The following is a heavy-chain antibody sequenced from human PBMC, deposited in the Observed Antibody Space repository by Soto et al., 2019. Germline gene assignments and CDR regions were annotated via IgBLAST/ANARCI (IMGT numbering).Heavy chain of an antibody. CDR3: ARRDYYHSSGYTYAYFEN. V-gene: IGHV3-23*01. CDR1: GFTFNNYD. Sequence: EVQLLESGGGLVQPGGPLRLSCAASGFTFNNYDMSWVRQAPGKGLEWVSTIGGIADRAYYADSVMGRFTISRDNSRNMLYLQMNNLRAEDTAVYYCARRDYYHSSGYTYAYFENWGQGTLVTVSS. D-gene: IGHD3-22*01. CDR2: IGGIADRA. J-gene: IGHJ4*02.